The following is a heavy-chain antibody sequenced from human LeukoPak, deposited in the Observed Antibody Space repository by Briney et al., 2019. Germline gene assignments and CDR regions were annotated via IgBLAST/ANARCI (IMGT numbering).Heavy chain of an antibody. CDR2: ISYDGSNK. Sequence: GGSLRLSCAASGFTFSSYAMHWVRQAPGKGLEWVAVISYDGSNKYYADSVKGRFTISRDNSKNTLYLQMNSLRAEDTAVYYCARGHSTTMIVVVDFDYWGQGTLVTVSS. J-gene: IGHJ4*02. CDR3: ARGHSTTMIVVVDFDY. D-gene: IGHD3-22*01. CDR1: GFTFSSYA. V-gene: IGHV3-30-3*01.